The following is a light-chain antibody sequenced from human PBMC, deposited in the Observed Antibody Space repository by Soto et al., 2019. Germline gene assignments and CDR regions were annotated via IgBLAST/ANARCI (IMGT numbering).Light chain of an antibody. CDR2: GTS. Sequence: DIQMTQSPSTLSANVGDRVTITCRASQTIGNYLNWYQQKPGKAPKLLIYGTSTLQSGVPSGFSGSGSGTEFTLTISNLQPEDLATYYCQQSFRTPHTFGPGTKVDIK. J-gene: IGKJ3*01. CDR1: QTIGNY. CDR3: QQSFRTPHT. V-gene: IGKV1-39*01.